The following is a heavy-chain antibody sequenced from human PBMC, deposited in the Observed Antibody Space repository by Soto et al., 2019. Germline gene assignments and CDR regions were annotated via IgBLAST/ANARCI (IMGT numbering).Heavy chain of an antibody. V-gene: IGHV4-4*02. D-gene: IGHD3-10*01. CDR2: IYHSGST. CDR3: ARSAPITMVRGVKSYYYYGMDV. J-gene: IGHJ6*02. Sequence: SETLSLTCAVSGGSISSSNWWSWVRQPPGKGLEWIGEIYHSGSTNYNPSLKSRVTVSVDKSKNQFSLKLSSVTAADTAVYYCARSAPITMVRGVKSYYYYGMDVWGQGTTVTVSS. CDR1: GGSISSSNW.